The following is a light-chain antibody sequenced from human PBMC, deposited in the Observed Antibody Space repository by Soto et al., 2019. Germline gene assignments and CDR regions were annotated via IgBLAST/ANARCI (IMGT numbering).Light chain of an antibody. J-gene: IGKJ4*01. Sequence: DIQMTQSLPTLSASVGDRVTITCQASQDIGNFLSWYQQKPGKVPKLLIFDASNLETGVPSRFSGSGSGTDFTLTISSLQPEDFATYYCQQSYSTPLTFGGGTKVDIK. CDR1: QDIGNF. CDR2: DAS. V-gene: IGKV1-39*01. CDR3: QQSYSTPLT.